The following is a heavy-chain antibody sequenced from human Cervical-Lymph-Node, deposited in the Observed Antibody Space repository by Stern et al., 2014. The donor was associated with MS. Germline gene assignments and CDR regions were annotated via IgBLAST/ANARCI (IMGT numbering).Heavy chain of an antibody. Sequence: QVQLVQSGAEVKKPGASVKVSCKAPDYTFASYGITRVRQAPGQGLEWLGWVTANSGNTYYAQSLQGRVTMTTDTSTTTAYLELRNLRSDDTAVYYCARVAADTFDFWGQGTQVIVSS. J-gene: IGHJ4*02. V-gene: IGHV1-18*01. CDR2: VTANSGNT. CDR1: DYTFASYG. CDR3: ARVAADTFDF. D-gene: IGHD6-19*01.